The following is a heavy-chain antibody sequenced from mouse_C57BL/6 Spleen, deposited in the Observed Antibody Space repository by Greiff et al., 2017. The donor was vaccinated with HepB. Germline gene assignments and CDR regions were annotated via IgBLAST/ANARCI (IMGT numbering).Heavy chain of an antibody. Sequence: EVKLMESGGGLVKPGGSLKLSCAASGFTFSSYAMSWVRQTPEKRLEWVATISDGGSYTYYPDNVKGRFTISRDNAKNNLYLQMSHLKSEDTAMYYCAREGDYDSSRFAYWGQGTLVTVSA. D-gene: IGHD2-4*01. CDR3: AREGDYDSSRFAY. CDR1: GFTFSSYA. J-gene: IGHJ3*01. CDR2: ISDGGSYT. V-gene: IGHV5-4*01.